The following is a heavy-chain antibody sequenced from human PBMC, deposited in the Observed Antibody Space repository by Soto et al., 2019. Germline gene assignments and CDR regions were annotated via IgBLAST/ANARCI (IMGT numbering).Heavy chain of an antibody. D-gene: IGHD6-6*01. Sequence: SETLSLTCTVSGGSVSSGSYYWSWIRQPPGKGLEWIGYIYYSGSTNYNPSLKSRVTISVDTSKNQFSLKLSSVTAADTAVYYCARRGLGLAARTQEYYYYYGMDVWGQGTTVTVSS. V-gene: IGHV4-61*01. J-gene: IGHJ6*02. CDR2: IYYSGST. CDR1: GGSVSSGSYY. CDR3: ARRGLGLAARTQEYYYYYGMDV.